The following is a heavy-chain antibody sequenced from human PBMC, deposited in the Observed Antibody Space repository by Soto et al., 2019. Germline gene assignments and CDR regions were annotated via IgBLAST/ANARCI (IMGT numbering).Heavy chain of an antibody. V-gene: IGHV1-18*01. D-gene: IGHD1-1*01. CDR1: GYTFTSSG. Sequence: QVHLVPSGAEVKKPGASVKVSCKCSGYTFTSSGITWVRPAPGQGLEGMGWISAHNGNTDYAQKRQGRVTVTRYTSTSTTHMALRRRRSADTAVDYCSRGRNGDYWGQGALVTVSS. CDR2: ISAHNGNT. J-gene: IGHJ4*02. CDR3: SRGRNGDY.